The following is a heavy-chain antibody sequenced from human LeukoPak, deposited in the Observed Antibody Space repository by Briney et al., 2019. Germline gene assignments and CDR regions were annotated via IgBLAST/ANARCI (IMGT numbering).Heavy chain of an antibody. CDR3: AKVHYYDSSGYYYYYYGMDV. CDR1: GFTFSSYA. J-gene: IGHJ6*02. CDR2: ISGSGGST. D-gene: IGHD3-22*01. V-gene: IGHV3-23*01. Sequence: GGSLRLSCAASGFTFSSYAMSWVRQAPGKGLEWVSSISGSGGSTYYADSVKGRFTISRDNSKNTLHLQMNSLRAEDTAVYYCAKVHYYDSSGYYYYYYGMDVWGQGTTVTVSS.